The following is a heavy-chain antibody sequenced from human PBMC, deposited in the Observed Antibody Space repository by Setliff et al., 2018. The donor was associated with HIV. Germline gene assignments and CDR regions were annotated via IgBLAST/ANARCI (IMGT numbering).Heavy chain of an antibody. CDR1: GYTFTSYA. Sequence: ASVKVSCKASGYTFTSYAMHWVRQAPGQRLEWMGWIHAGNGYTKYSQKFQGRATFTRDTSASAAYMDLSSLRSEDTAVYYCARIWGIPPLYYFDYWGQGTLVTVSS. J-gene: IGHJ4*02. CDR2: IHAGNGYT. CDR3: ARIWGIPPLYYFDY. V-gene: IGHV1-3*01. D-gene: IGHD3-16*01.